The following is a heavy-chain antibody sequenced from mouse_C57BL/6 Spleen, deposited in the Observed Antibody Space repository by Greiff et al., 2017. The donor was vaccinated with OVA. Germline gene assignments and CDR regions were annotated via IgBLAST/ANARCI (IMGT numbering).Heavy chain of an antibody. V-gene: IGHV1-55*01. J-gene: IGHJ2*01. CDR1: GYTFTSYW. CDR2: IYPGSGST. D-gene: IGHD1-1*01. CDR3: ARDYYARSYQYYFDD. Sequence: QVQLQQPGAELVKPGASVKMSCKASGYTFTSYWITWVKQRPGQGLEWIGDIYPGSGSTNYNEKFKSKATLTVDTSSSTAYMQLSSLTSEDSAVDYCARDYYARSYQYYFDDWGKGTTLTVSS.